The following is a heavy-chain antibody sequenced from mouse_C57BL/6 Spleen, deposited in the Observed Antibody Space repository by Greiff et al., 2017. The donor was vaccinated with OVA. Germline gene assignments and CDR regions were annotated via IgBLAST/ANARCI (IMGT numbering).Heavy chain of an antibody. CDR2: FYPGSGSI. J-gene: IGHJ1*03. CDR1: GYTFTEYT. D-gene: IGHD1-1*01. CDR3: ARHEESPYYYGYWYFDV. V-gene: IGHV1-62-2*01. Sequence: VQLQQSGAELVKPGASVKLSCKASGYTFTEYTIHWVKQRSGQGLEWIGWFYPGSGSIKYNEKFKDKATLTADKSSSTVYMELIRLTSEDSAVYFCARHEESPYYYGYWYFDVWCTGTTVTVSS.